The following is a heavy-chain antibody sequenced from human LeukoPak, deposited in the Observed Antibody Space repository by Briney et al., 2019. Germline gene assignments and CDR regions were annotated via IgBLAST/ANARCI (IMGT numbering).Heavy chain of an antibody. J-gene: IGHJ4*02. CDR2: IIPIFGTA. Sequence: ASVKVSCKASGGTFSSYAISWVRQAPGQGLEWMGGIIPIFGTANYAQKFQGRVTITADESTSTAYMELSSLRAEDTAVYYCARDPHNGLFDYWGQGTLVTVSS. CDR3: ARDPHNGLFDY. D-gene: IGHD2-8*01. CDR1: GGTFSSYA. V-gene: IGHV1-69*13.